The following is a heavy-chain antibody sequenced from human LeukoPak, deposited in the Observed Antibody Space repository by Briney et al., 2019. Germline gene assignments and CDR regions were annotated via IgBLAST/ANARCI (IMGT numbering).Heavy chain of an antibody. CDR2: INPNSGGT. D-gene: IGHD2-2*01. J-gene: IGHJ5*02. Sequence: ASVKVSCKASGYTFTGYYMHWVRQAPGQGLEWMGWINPNSGGTNYAQKFQGRVTMTRDTSISTAYMELSSLRSDDTAVYYCARGGSRTSLPFDPWGQGTLVTVSS. CDR3: ARGGSRTSLPFDP. V-gene: IGHV1-2*02. CDR1: GYTFTGYY.